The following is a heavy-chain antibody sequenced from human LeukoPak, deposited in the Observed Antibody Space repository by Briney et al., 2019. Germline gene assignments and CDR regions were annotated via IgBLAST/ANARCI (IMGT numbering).Heavy chain of an antibody. D-gene: IGHD6-13*01. V-gene: IGHV4-59*11. J-gene: IGHJ4*02. Sequence: SETLSLTCTVSGGPIRSHYWSWIRQPPGKGLEWIGYLYYSGSTNYNPTLKSRVTISVDTSKNHFSLKLSSVTAADTAVYYCARLGRYSSSWYQTPLYFDFWGQGTLVTVSS. CDR1: GGPIRSHY. CDR3: ARLGRYSSSWYQTPLYFDF. CDR2: LYYSGST.